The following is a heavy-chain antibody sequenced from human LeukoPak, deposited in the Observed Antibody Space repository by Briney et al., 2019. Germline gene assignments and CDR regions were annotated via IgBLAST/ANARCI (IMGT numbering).Heavy chain of an antibody. D-gene: IGHD6-19*01. Sequence: GGSLRLSCAASGFTFSSYGMHWVRQAPGKGLEWVAVIWYDGSNKYYADSVKGRFTISRDNSKNTLYLQMNSLRAEDTAVYYCTTEGMAGTFGGYYYYGMDVWGQGTTVTVSS. CDR2: IWYDGSNK. V-gene: IGHV3-33*01. CDR1: GFTFSSYG. CDR3: TTEGMAGTFGGYYYYGMDV. J-gene: IGHJ6*02.